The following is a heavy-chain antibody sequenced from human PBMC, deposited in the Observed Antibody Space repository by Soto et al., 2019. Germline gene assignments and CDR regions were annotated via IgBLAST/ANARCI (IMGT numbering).Heavy chain of an antibody. Sequence: QVQLQQWGAGLLKPSETLSLTCAVYGGSFSGYYWSWIRQPPGKGLEWIGEINHSGSTNYNPSLKSRVTISVDTSKNQFSLKLSSVTAADTAVYYCARGRYSSGWYFDYWGQGTLVTGSS. CDR2: INHSGST. V-gene: IGHV4-34*01. CDR1: GGSFSGYY. J-gene: IGHJ4*02. CDR3: ARGRYSSGWYFDY. D-gene: IGHD6-19*01.